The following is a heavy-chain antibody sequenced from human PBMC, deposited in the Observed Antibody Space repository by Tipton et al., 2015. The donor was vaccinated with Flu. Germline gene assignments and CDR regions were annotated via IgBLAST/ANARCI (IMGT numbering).Heavy chain of an antibody. V-gene: IGHV4-61*02. Sequence: TLSLTCTVSGGSVNSDNNCWSWIRQPAGKGLEWIGRIHGSGGSNYNPSLRGRVTISADTSKNQFSLNLRSVTAADTAVYYCARLYTTAGWYYGMDVWGQGTAVTVSS. CDR3: ARLYTTAGWYYGMDV. CDR2: IHGSGGS. CDR1: GGSVNSDNNC. J-gene: IGHJ6*02. D-gene: IGHD2-15*01.